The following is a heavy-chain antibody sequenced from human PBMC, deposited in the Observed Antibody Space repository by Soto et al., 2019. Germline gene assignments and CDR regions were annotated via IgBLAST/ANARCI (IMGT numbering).Heavy chain of an antibody. V-gene: IGHV4-31*03. J-gene: IGHJ4*02. Sequence: QVQLQESGPGLVKPSQTLSLTCTVSGGSINSGGYSWSWIRQHPGKGLEWIGYIYYSGSTYYNPSLKSRVTISVDTSKNQFSLRLSSVTAADTAVYYCARGWVQSHYFDYWGQGTLVTVSS. CDR1: GGSINSGGYS. CDR3: ARGWVQSHYFDY. D-gene: IGHD1-1*01. CDR2: IYYSGST.